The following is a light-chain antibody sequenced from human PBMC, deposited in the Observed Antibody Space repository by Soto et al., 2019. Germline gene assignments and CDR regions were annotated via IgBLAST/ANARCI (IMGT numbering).Light chain of an antibody. V-gene: IGLV2-23*01. CDR3: FSYAGNSVYV. J-gene: IGLJ1*01. Sequence: HSVLTQPASVSGSPGQSISISCTGTSSNVGIYNLVSWFQQLPGKVPKLMIYEGTKRPSGVSDRFSGSKSGNTASLTISGLQAEDEADYYCFSYAGNSVYVFGTGTKVTV. CDR1: SSNVGIYNL. CDR2: EGT.